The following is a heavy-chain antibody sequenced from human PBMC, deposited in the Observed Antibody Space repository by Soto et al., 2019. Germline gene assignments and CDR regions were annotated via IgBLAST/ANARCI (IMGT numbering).Heavy chain of an antibody. CDR3: AKPSRESSSWYDAFDI. J-gene: IGHJ3*02. Sequence: EVQLLESGGGLVQPGGSVRLSCAASGFTFSSYAMSWVRQAPGKGLEWVSAISGSGGSTYYADSVKGRFTISRDISKNTLYLQMNSLRAEDTAVYYCAKPSRESSSWYDAFDIWGQVTMVTVSS. CDR2: ISGSGGST. V-gene: IGHV3-23*01. D-gene: IGHD6-13*01. CDR1: GFTFSSYA.